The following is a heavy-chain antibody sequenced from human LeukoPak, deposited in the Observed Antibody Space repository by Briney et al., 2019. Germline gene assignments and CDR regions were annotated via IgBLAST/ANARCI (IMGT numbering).Heavy chain of an antibody. V-gene: IGHV3-21*01. Sequence: PGGSLRLSCAASGFTFSSYSMNWVRQAPGKGLEWVSSISSSSSYIYYADSVKGRFTISRDNSKNKVYLQMHSLIAEDTAVYYCARDLEEHTYGYCLDYWGQGTLVTVSS. CDR2: ISSSSSYI. D-gene: IGHD5-18*01. CDR1: GFTFSSYS. CDR3: ARDLEEHTYGYCLDY. J-gene: IGHJ4*02.